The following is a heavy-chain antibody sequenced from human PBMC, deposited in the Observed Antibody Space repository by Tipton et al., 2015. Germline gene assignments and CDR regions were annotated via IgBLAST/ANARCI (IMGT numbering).Heavy chain of an antibody. CDR2: IYYSGST. J-gene: IGHJ2*01. Sequence: TLSLTCTVSGGSVTSGSYYWNWIRQPPGKGLEWIGYIYYSGSTTYNPSLKSRVAISIDTSKNQFSLKLSSVTAADTAVYYCARDLVDGSPNWYFDLWGRGTLVTVSS. V-gene: IGHV4-61*01. D-gene: IGHD3-10*01. CDR3: ARDLVDGSPNWYFDL. CDR1: GGSVTSGSYY.